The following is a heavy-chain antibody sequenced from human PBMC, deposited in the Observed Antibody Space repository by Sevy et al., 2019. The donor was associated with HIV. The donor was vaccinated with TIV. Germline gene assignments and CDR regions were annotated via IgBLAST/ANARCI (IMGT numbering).Heavy chain of an antibody. CDR2: LSFGCGKI. V-gene: IGHV3-23*01. CDR1: GFNFNIYS. D-gene: IGHD2-8*01. Sequence: GGSLRLSCAVSGFNFNIYSMSWVRRAPGKGLEWVSTLSFGCGKIDYADSVKGRFIISRDDSKNTLYLRMNSLRAEDTAVYFCAREGCTRPHDYWGQGTLVTVSS. CDR3: AREGCTRPHDY. J-gene: IGHJ4*02.